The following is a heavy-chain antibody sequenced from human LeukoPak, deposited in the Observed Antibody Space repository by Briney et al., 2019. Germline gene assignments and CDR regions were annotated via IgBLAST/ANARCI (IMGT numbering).Heavy chain of an antibody. Sequence: SETLSLTCTVSGGSISSYYWSWIRQPPRKGLEWIGYIYYSGSTSYSPSLKSRVTISLDTSRNQFSLKLTSVTAADTAVYFCARGRVYYDSGAYHWGQGTLVTVSS. V-gene: IGHV4-59*01. CDR1: GGSISSYY. CDR2: IYYSGST. CDR3: ARGRVYYDSGAYH. J-gene: IGHJ5*02. D-gene: IGHD3-22*01.